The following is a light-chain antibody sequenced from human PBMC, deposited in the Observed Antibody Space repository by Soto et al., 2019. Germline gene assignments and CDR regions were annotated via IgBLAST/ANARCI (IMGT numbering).Light chain of an antibody. V-gene: IGKV3-20*01. J-gene: IGKJ4*01. CDR3: QQFSSYPLT. Sequence: PGERAPLSCRASQSVSSSYLAWYQQKPGQAPRLLIYDASSRATGIPDRFSGGGSGTDFTLTISRLEPEDFAVYYCQQFSSYPLTCGGGTRWIS. CDR2: DAS. CDR1: QSVSSSY.